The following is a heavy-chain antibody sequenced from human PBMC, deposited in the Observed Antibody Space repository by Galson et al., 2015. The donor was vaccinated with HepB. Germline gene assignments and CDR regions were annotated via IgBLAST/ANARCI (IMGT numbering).Heavy chain of an antibody. CDR1: GFTFSGSG. CDR2: ISNDGSNK. CDR3: AKGASGDGNFDY. Sequence: SLRLSCAASGFTFSGSGIHWVRQAPGQGLEWVAVISNDGSNKYYADSVKGRFTISRDNSKKTLYLQMNSLISEDTAVYYCAKGASGDGNFDYWGQGTLVTVSS. V-gene: IGHV3-30*18. J-gene: IGHJ4*02. D-gene: IGHD7-27*01.